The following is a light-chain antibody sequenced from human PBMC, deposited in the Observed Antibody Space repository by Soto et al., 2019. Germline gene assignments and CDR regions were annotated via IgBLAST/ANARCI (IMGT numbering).Light chain of an antibody. CDR3: QQNYSPPPIT. CDR1: QSVRSSY. J-gene: IGKJ5*01. V-gene: IGKV3-20*01. Sequence: ELVLTQSPGTLSLSPGERATLSCRAGQSVRSSYLAWYQQKPGQAPRLLIYGASSRATGIPDRFSGSGSGTDFTLPISRLEHEDFAVYYCQQNYSPPPITFGQGTRLEIK. CDR2: GAS.